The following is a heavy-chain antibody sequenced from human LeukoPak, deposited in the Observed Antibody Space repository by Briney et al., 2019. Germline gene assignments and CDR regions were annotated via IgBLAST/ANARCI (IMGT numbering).Heavy chain of an antibody. Sequence: SETLSLTCTVSGGSISSSSYCWGWIRQPPGKGLERIGSIYYSGRTYYNPSLKSRVTISVDTSKNQLSLKLSSVTAADTAVYNCARGPYYDFDYWGQGTLVTVSS. D-gene: IGHD3-16*01. CDR2: IYYSGRT. V-gene: IGHV4-39*01. CDR1: GGSISSSSYC. J-gene: IGHJ4*02. CDR3: ARGPYYDFDY.